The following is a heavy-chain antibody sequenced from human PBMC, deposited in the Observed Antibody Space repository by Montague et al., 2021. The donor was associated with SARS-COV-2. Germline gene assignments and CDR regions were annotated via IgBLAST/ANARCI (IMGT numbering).Heavy chain of an antibody. D-gene: IGHD2-21*02. V-gene: IGHV4-61*02. CDR1: GGSISSGSYY. J-gene: IGHJ4*02. CDR3: ARLAYCGADCFSGWEIFFDS. Sequence: TLSLTCAVSGGSISSGSYYWNWIRQPAGKGLEWIGRIYTSGSTNYNPSLKSRVTISVDTSKNQFSLKLNSVTVADTAVYYCARLAYCGADCFSGWEIFFDSWGQGTLVTVSS. CDR2: IYTSGST.